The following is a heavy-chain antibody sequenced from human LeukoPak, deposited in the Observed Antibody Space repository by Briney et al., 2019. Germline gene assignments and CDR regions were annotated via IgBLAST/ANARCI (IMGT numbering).Heavy chain of an antibody. CDR2: LWYDGSHE. J-gene: IGHJ4*02. Sequence: PGGSLRLSCATSGFTFSSYGMHWVRQAPGKGLEWLAVLWYDGSHEYYVDSVKGRFTISRDNSKNTLYLQMNSLRAEDTAVYYCAKGEGWFGELKYWGQGTLVTVSS. D-gene: IGHD3-10*01. CDR3: AKGEGWFGELKY. CDR1: GFTFSSYG. V-gene: IGHV3-33*06.